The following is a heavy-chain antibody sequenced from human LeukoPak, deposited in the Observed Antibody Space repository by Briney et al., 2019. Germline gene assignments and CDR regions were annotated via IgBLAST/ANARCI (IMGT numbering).Heavy chain of an antibody. V-gene: IGHV1-8*03. D-gene: IGHD2-2*01. CDR1: GYTFTSYD. CDR2: MNPNSGNT. CDR3: VRGAGFCSSTSCSLGY. Sequence: ASVKVSCKASGYTFTSYDINWVRQATGQGLEWMGWMNPNSGNTGYAQNFQGRVTITRNTSISTAYMEPSSLRSEDTAVYYCVRGAGFCSSTSCSLGYWGQGTLVTVSS. J-gene: IGHJ4*02.